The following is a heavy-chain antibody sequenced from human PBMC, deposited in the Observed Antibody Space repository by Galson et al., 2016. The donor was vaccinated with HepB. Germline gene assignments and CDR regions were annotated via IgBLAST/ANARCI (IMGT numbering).Heavy chain of an antibody. J-gene: IGHJ5*02. CDR2: IYYSGST. Sequence: LTCTVSGGSISSYYWSWIRQPPGKGLEWIGYIYYSGSTNYNPSLKSRVTISVGTSKNQFSLKLSSVPAADTAVYYCARRRNYYDSSGYYYDWFDPWGQGTLVTVSS. D-gene: IGHD3-22*01. CDR3: ARRRNYYDSSGYYYDWFDP. CDR1: GGSISSYY. V-gene: IGHV4-59*08.